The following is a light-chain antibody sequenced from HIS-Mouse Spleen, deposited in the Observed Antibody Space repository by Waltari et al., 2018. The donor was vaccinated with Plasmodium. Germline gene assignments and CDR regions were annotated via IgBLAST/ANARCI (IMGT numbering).Light chain of an antibody. CDR3: CSYAGSYTLV. V-gene: IGLV2-11*01. J-gene: IGLJ2*01. CDR1: SSYVGGYNY. Sequence: QSALTQPRSVSGSPGQSVTISCTGTSSYVGGYNYLSWYQQHPGKAPKLMIYDVSTRPSGVPDRFSGSKSGNTASLTISGLQAEDEADYYCCSYAGSYTLVFGGGTKLTVL. CDR2: DVS.